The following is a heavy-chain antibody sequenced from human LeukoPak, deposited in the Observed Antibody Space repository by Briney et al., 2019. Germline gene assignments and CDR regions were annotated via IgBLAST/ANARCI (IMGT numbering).Heavy chain of an antibody. CDR1: GGSVSSGSYY. D-gene: IGHD2-15*01. J-gene: IGHJ5*02. CDR2: IYYGGST. Sequence: SETLSLTCTVSGGSVSSGSYYWSWIRQPPRKGLEWIGYIYYGGSTDYNPSLKSRVTLSVDTSKNQFSLKLSSVTAADTAVYYCARLVVGAATYNWFDPWGQGTLVIVSS. V-gene: IGHV4-61*01. CDR3: ARLVVGAATYNWFDP.